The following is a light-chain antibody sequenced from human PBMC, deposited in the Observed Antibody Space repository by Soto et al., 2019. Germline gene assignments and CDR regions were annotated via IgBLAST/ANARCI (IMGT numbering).Light chain of an antibody. CDR3: QQYNNWPLSMYT. J-gene: IGKJ2*01. Sequence: EIVMTQSPATLSVSPGERATLSCRASQSVSSNLAGYQQQPAQPPRRLIYGASTRATGIPARSRGSGSGTEVPLSTSSLQSEDFAVYYCQQYNNWPLSMYTFGQGTKLEIK. CDR1: QSVSSN. V-gene: IGKV3-15*01. CDR2: GAS.